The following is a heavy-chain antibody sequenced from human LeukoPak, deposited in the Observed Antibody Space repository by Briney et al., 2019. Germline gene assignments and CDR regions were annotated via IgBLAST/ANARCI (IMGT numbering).Heavy chain of an antibody. V-gene: IGHV4-59*01. CDR1: GGSISSYY. J-gene: IGHJ4*02. CDR2: IYYSGSA. CDR3: ARISSYDILTGLEYYFDY. Sequence: SETLSLTCTVSGGSISSYYWSWIRQPPGKGLEWIGYIYYSGSAKYNPSLKSRVTISADTSKNQFSLKLTSVTAADTAVYYCARISSYDILTGLEYYFDYWGQGTLVTVSS. D-gene: IGHD3-9*01.